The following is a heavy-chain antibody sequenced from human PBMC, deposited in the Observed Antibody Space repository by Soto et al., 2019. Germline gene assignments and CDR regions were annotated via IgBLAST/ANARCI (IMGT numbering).Heavy chain of an antibody. CDR3: ARDRSDTAMVNYY. V-gene: IGHV3-21*01. Sequence: PGGSLRLSCAASGFTFSSYSMNWVRQAPGKGLEWVSSISSSSSYIYYADSVKGRFTISRDNAKNSLYLQMNSLRAGDTAVYYCARDRSDTAMVNYYWGQGTLVTVSS. J-gene: IGHJ4*02. CDR1: GFTFSSYS. D-gene: IGHD5-18*01. CDR2: ISSSSSYI.